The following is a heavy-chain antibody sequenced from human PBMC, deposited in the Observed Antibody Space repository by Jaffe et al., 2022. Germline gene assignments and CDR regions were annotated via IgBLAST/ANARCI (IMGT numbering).Heavy chain of an antibody. J-gene: IGHJ4*02. D-gene: IGHD3-9*01. CDR3: ARDYAPRYFDWLLCDY. Sequence: QVQLQESGPGLVKPSQTLSLTCTVSGGSISSGSYYWSWIRQPAGKGLEWIGRIYTSGSTNYNPSLKSRVTISVDTSKNQFSLKLSSVTAADTAVYYCARDYAPRYFDWLLCDYWGQGTLVTVSS. CDR2: IYTSGST. V-gene: IGHV4-61*02. CDR1: GGSISSGSYY.